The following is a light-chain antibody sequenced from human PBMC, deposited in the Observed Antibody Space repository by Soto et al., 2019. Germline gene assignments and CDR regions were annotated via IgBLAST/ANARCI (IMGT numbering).Light chain of an antibody. CDR1: QTVRNNY. J-gene: IGKJ1*01. CDR2: AAS. CDR3: LQDYNSPWT. V-gene: IGKV3D-7*01. Sequence: EIVMTQSPATLSVSPGERATLSCRASQTVRNNYLVWYQQKPGQAPRLLIYAASNRATGIPARFSGSGSGTDFTLTISSLEPEDFAVYYCLQDYNSPWTFGQGTKVDIK.